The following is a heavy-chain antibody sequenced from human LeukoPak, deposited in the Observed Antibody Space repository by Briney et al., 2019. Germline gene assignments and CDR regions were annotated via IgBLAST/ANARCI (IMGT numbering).Heavy chain of an antibody. Sequence: GGSLRLSCAAAGFTLSDYSMNWVRQAPGKGLEWISYIGIDSGNTNYADSVKGRFTISGDKARNSLYLQMNSLRVEDTAVYYCARDYKYAFDNWGQGTLVTVSS. CDR1: GFTLSDYS. J-gene: IGHJ4*02. CDR3: ARDYKYAFDN. D-gene: IGHD5-24*01. V-gene: IGHV3-48*01. CDR2: IGIDSGNT.